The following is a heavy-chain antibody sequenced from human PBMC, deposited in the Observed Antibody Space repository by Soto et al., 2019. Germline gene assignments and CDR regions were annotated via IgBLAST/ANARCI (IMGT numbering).Heavy chain of an antibody. CDR1: SASISSSSYT. CDR2: IYYSGTT. CDR3: ARLNGYCISSSCHGHYAMDV. Sequence: SETLSLTCTVSSASISSSSYTWGWIRQPPGKGLEWIGSIYYSGTTYYNPSLNSRVTVSVDTSKNQFSLKVPSVTPEETVVYYCARLNGYCISSSCHGHYAMDVWGQGTTVTVSS. D-gene: IGHD2-2*01. J-gene: IGHJ6*02. V-gene: IGHV4-39*01.